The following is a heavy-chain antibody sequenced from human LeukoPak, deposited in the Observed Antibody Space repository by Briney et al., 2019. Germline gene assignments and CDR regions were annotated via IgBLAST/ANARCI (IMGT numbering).Heavy chain of an antibody. Sequence: GGSLRLSCAASGFTFSSYAMSWVRQAPGKGLEWVSAISGSGGSTYYADSVKGRFTISRDNSKNTLYLQMNSLRAEDTAVYYCAKTRVSYCSSTSCYKDPYYYYYMDVWGKGTTVTVSS. CDR3: AKTRVSYCSSTSCYKDPYYYYYMDV. CDR2: ISGSGGST. J-gene: IGHJ6*03. D-gene: IGHD2-2*01. CDR1: GFTFSSYA. V-gene: IGHV3-23*01.